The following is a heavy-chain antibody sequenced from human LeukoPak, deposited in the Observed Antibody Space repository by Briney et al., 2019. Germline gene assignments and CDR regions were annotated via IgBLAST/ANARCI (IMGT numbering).Heavy chain of an antibody. D-gene: IGHD1-1*01. CDR2: ISGSGGGT. J-gene: IGHJ3*02. CDR1: GFTFSSYA. V-gene: IGHV3-23*01. CDR3: AKDQTKEGWNDAAFDI. Sequence: GGSLRLSCAASGFTFSSYAMSWVRQAPGKGLEWVSAISGSGGGTYYADSVKGRFTISRDNSKNTLYLQMNSLRAEDTAVYYCAKDQTKEGWNDAAFDIWGQGTTVTVSS.